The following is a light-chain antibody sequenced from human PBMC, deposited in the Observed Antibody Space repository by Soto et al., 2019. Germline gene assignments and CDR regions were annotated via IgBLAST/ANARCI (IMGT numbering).Light chain of an antibody. CDR1: QSVSSY. CDR2: GAS. Sequence: ESMLSQSPATLSLSPGERATLSCRASQSVSSYLAWYQQKPGQPPRLLIYGASTRATGVPGRFSGSGSGTEFTLTISSLQSEDFAVYYCQQYNDWWTFGQGSMVDI. CDR3: QQYNDWWT. V-gene: IGKV3-15*01. J-gene: IGKJ1*01.